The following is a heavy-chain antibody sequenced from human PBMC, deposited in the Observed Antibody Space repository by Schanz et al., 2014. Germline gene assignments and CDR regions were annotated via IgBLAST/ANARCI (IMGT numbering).Heavy chain of an antibody. V-gene: IGHV1-18*01. CDR3: TRGGYSYALSAFDI. Sequence: QVQVVQSGAEVKKPGASVKVSCKASGYTFTDYGVIWVRQAPGQGLEWMGWISPYNGDTNYALKLQGRVTMTTDTSTGTAYMELRSLRSDDTALYYCTRGGYSYALSAFDIWGQGTMVTVSS. D-gene: IGHD5-18*01. CDR2: ISPYNGDT. CDR1: GYTFTDYG. J-gene: IGHJ3*02.